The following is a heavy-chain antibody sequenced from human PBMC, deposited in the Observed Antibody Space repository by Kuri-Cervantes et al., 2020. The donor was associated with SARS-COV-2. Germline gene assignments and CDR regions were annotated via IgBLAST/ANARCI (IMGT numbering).Heavy chain of an antibody. Sequence: GSLRLSCGVSGGSISNIYNHWAWIRQPPGKGLEWIGSIYYSGNTYYNPSLKSRVTISVDTSKNQFSLKLSSVTAADTAVYYCARLLIVVVPAAINWGQYYFDYWGQGTLVTVSS. CDR3: ARLLIVVVPAAINWGQYYFDY. CDR1: GGSISNIYNH. V-gene: IGHV4-39*01. D-gene: IGHD2-2*01. J-gene: IGHJ4*02. CDR2: IYYSGNT.